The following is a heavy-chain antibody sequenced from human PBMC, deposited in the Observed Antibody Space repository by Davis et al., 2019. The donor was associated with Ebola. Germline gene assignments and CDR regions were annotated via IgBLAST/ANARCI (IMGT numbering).Heavy chain of an antibody. J-gene: IGHJ4*02. V-gene: IGHV3-23*05. CDR1: GFIFSSYV. CDR2: IYSAGST. CDR3: VRTLTTLY. Sequence: PAGSLTLSCAASGFIFSSYVMSWVSQAPGKGLEWVSNIYSAGSTYYADSVKGRFTISRDDSRNTLFLHMNSLRVDDTAVYYRVRTLTTLYWGPGTLVTVSP. D-gene: IGHD1-1*01.